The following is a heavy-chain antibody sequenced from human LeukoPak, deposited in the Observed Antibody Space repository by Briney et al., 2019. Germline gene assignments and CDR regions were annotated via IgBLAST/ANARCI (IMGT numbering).Heavy chain of an antibody. V-gene: IGHV3-23*01. Sequence: SGGSLRLSCAAPGFTFSSYAMSWVRQAPGKGLERVSAISGSGGSTYYADSVKGRFTISRDNSKNTLYLQMNSLRAEDTAVYYCAKARGVTLTTVVTPSDPWGQGTLVTVSS. CDR3: AKARGVTLTTVVTPSDP. D-gene: IGHD4-23*01. J-gene: IGHJ5*02. CDR1: GFTFSSYA. CDR2: ISGSGGST.